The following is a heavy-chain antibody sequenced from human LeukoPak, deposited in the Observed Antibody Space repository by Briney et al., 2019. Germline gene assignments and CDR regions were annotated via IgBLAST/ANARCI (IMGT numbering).Heavy chain of an antibody. CDR1: GGSFSGYY. CDR3: ARGIIDP. Sequence: SETLSLTCAVYGGSFSGYYWSWTRQPPGKGLEWIGEINHSGSTNYNPSLKSRVTISVDTSKNQFSLKLSSVTAADTAVYYCARGIIDPRGQGTLVTVSS. V-gene: IGHV4-34*01. CDR2: INHSGST. J-gene: IGHJ5*02.